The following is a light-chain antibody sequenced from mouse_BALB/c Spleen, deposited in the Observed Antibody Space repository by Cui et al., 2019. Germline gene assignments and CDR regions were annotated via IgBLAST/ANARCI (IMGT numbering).Light chain of an antibody. Sequence: DIVMTQSHKFMSTSVGDRVSITCKASQDVSTPVAWYQQKPRQSPKLLIYWASTRHTGVPDRFTGSGSGTDYTLTISSVQAEDLALYYCQQHYSTPLTFGAGTKLELK. CDR1: QDVSTP. CDR3: QQHYSTPLT. V-gene: IGKV6-25*01. CDR2: WAS. J-gene: IGKJ5*01.